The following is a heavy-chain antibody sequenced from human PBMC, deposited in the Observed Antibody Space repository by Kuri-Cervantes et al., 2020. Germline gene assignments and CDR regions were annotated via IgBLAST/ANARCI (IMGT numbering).Heavy chain of an antibody. CDR3: ARRGEVTGWSFDY. Sequence: ESLKISCTVSGDSIISGYNWAWIRQPPGKGLEWIGNIYHSGNTYYNPSLGSRVSMSGDTSRNQFSLNLNSVTAADTAIYYCARRGEVTGWSFDYWGQGTLVTVSS. V-gene: IGHV4-38-2*02. CDR2: IYHSGNT. D-gene: IGHD7-27*01. J-gene: IGHJ4*02. CDR1: GDSIISGYN.